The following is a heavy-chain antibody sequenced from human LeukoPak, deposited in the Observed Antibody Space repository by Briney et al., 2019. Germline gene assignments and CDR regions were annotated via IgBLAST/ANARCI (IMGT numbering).Heavy chain of an antibody. Sequence: GASLQISCKGSEYTFTSYWIGWVRQMPGKGLEWMGIIYPGDSQTRYSPSFQGQVTFSADKSISTAYLQRSSLKASDTAMYYCARLRVTMIRGVIIPRGNYCYFDLWGRGTLVTVSS. D-gene: IGHD3-10*01. CDR1: EYTFTSYW. CDR3: ARLRVTMIRGVIIPRGNYCYFDL. J-gene: IGHJ2*01. V-gene: IGHV5-51*01. CDR2: IYPGDSQT.